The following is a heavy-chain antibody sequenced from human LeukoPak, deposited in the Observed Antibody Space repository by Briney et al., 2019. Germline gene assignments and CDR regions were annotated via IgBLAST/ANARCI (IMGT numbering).Heavy chain of an antibody. CDR1: GFTFSSYW. CDR3: ARARLEKLGYSSGSIDY. D-gene: IGHD6-19*01. J-gene: IGHJ4*02. Sequence: GGSLRLSCAASGFTFSSYWMSWVRQAPGKGLEWVANIKQDGSEKYYVDSVKGRFTISRDNAKNSLHLQMNSLRAEDTAVYYCARARLEKLGYSSGSIDYWGQGTLVTVSS. V-gene: IGHV3-7*01. CDR2: IKQDGSEK.